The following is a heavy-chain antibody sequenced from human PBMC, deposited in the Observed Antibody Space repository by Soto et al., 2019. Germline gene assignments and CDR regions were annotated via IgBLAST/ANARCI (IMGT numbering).Heavy chain of an antibody. CDR1: GFTFSSYG. CDR3: XXXXXXXXXXXXXXXXXXXDDY. V-gene: IGHV3-30*03. J-gene: IGHJ4*02. CDR2: XXXXGSNK. Sequence: QVQLVESGGGVVQPGRSLRLSCAASGFTFSSYGMHWVRQAPGKGLEWXAVXXXXGSNKYYADSVKGRFTISRDTYKXXXXXXXXXXXXXXXXXXXXXXXXXXXXXXXXXXXXXXXDDYWGQGTLVTVSS.